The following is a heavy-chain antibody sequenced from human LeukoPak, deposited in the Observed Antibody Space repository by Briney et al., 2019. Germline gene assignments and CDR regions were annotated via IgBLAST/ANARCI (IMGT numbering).Heavy chain of an antibody. D-gene: IGHD3-3*01. V-gene: IGHV1-18*04. J-gene: IGHJ5*02. CDR2: ISAYNGNT. CDR3: ARVEYDFWSGYSA. Sequence: ASVKVSCKASGYTFTSYYMYWVRQAPGQGLEWMGWISAYNGNTNYAQKLQGRVTMTTDTSTSTAYMELRSLRSDDTAVYYCARVEYDFWSGYSAWGQGTLVTVSS. CDR1: GYTFTSYY.